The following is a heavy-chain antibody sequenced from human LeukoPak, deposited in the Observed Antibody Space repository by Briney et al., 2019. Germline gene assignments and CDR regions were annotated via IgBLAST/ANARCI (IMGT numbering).Heavy chain of an antibody. CDR3: ARGAYCSSTSCYLGYFDY. CDR1: GFTFSSYS. J-gene: IGHJ4*02. Sequence: GGSLRLSCAASGFTFSSYSMNWVRQAPGKGLEWVSSISSSSSYIYYADSVKGRSTISRDNAKNSLYLQMNSLRAEDTAVYYCARGAYCSSTSCYLGYFDYWGQGTLVTVSS. CDR2: ISSSSSYI. V-gene: IGHV3-21*01. D-gene: IGHD2-2*01.